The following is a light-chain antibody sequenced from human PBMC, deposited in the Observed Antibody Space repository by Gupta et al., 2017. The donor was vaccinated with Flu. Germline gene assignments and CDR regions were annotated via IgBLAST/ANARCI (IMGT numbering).Light chain of an antibody. CDR3: QQYNYWPGT. Sequence: EIVMTPSPGTFSVSPGERATLSCRASQSVSSSLAWYQQKPGQPPRLLIYGASTRATGIPARFSGSGSGTEFTLTISSLQSEDFAVYYCQQYNYWPGTFGQGTKVEIK. CDR1: QSVSSS. V-gene: IGKV3-15*01. CDR2: GAS. J-gene: IGKJ1*01.